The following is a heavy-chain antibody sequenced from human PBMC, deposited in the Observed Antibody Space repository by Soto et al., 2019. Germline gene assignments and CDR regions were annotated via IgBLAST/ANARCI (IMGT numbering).Heavy chain of an antibody. D-gene: IGHD4-17*01. J-gene: IGHJ6*02. CDR1: GFTFSSYG. Sequence: QVQLVESGGGVVQPGRSLRLSCAASGFTFSSYGMHWVRQAPGKGLEWVAVISYDGSNKYYADSVKGRFTISRDNSKNTLYLQMNSLRAEDTAVYYCAKDYGDYSYYYYGIDVWGQGTTVTVSS. V-gene: IGHV3-30*18. CDR3: AKDYGDYSYYYYGIDV. CDR2: ISYDGSNK.